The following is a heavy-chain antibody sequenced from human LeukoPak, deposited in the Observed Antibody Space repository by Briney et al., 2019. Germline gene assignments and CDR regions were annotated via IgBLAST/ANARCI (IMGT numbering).Heavy chain of an antibody. CDR1: GASISSRNW. J-gene: IGHJ4*02. V-gene: IGHV4-4*02. CDR2: IYQSGHT. CDR3: AREELGGERGIDD. Sequence: SETLSLTCTVSGASISSRNWWTWVRQPPGTGLEWIGEIYQSGHTNYNPSLKSRVAIPVDKSKNQFFLNLRAVTAADTAMYYCAREELGGERGIDDWGQGTLVTVSS. D-gene: IGHD3-10*01.